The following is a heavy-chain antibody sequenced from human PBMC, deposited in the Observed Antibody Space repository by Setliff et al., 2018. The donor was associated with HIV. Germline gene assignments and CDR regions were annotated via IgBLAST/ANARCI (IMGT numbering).Heavy chain of an antibody. CDR3: ARGGSLNDY. D-gene: IGHD1-26*01. CDR2: IYTSGTT. V-gene: IGHV4-61*02. J-gene: IGHJ4*02. CDR1: GDSISSGSYY. Sequence: SETLSLTCTVSGDSISSGSYYWSWIRQPAGKGLEWIGRIYTSGTTNYNPSLKSRVTISVDTSKNQFSLKLSSVTAADTAVYYCARGGSLNDYWGQGTLVTVSS.